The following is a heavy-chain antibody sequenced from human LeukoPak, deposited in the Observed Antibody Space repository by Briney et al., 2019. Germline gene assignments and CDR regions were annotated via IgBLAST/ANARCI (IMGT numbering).Heavy chain of an antibody. CDR3: ARVTVSSSEVIFDY. V-gene: IGHV3-74*01. CDR1: GFXFSSYW. J-gene: IGHJ4*02. CDR2: INSDGSTI. D-gene: IGHD1-20*01. Sequence: GGSLRLSCAASGFXFSSYWMHWVRQAPGKGLVWVSRINSDGSTITYGDSVKGRFTISRDNAKNTLYLQMNSLRAEDTAVYYCARVTVSSSEVIFDYWGQGSLVTVSS.